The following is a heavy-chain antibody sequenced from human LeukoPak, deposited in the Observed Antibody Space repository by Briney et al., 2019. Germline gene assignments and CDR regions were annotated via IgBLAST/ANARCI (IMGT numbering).Heavy chain of an antibody. CDR1: GGSISSSSYY. D-gene: IGHD1-26*01. V-gene: IGHV4-61*05. CDR3: ARWDGGATKTSAFDI. J-gene: IGHJ3*02. Sequence: SETLSLTCTVSGGSISSSSYYWAWIRQPPGKGLEWIGYIYYSGSTNYNPSLKSRVTISVDTSKNQFSLKLSSVTAADTAVYYCARWDGGATKTSAFDIWGQGTMVTVSS. CDR2: IYYSGST.